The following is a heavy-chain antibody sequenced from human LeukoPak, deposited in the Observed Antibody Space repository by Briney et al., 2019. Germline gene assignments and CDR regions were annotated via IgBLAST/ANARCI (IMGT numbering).Heavy chain of an antibody. CDR1: GYTFTSYD. CDR2: MNPKSGNT. J-gene: IGHJ6*02. CDR3: ARGKRITMIVVVIPQRYSGMDV. Sequence: ASVKVSCKASGYTFTSYDINWGRQATGQGLEWMGWMNPKSGNTGYAQDVQGRGTMTRNRSVGTAYMELIILRSEDKAVYYCARGKRITMIVVVIPQRYSGMDVWGQGTTVTAS. V-gene: IGHV1-8*01. D-gene: IGHD3-22*01.